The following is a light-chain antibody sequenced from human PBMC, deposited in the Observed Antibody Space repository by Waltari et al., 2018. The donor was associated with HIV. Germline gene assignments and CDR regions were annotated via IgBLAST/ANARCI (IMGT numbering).Light chain of an antibody. Sequence: EIVMTQSPATLSVSPGERVTLSCRASQNVITNLAWYQQKPGQAPSLLIYGASTRASGIPARFTGGGSGSDFTLTINSLQSEDCRLYDCQQYNGWPRTFGQGTKV. CDR1: QNVITN. CDR2: GAS. J-gene: IGKJ1*01. V-gene: IGKV3-15*01. CDR3: QQYNGWPRT.